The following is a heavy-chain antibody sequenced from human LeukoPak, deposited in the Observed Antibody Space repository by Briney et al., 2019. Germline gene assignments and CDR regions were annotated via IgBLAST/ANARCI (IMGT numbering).Heavy chain of an antibody. CDR1: GYPFTKFY. CDR2: MSPNGDST. J-gene: IGHJ5*02. D-gene: IGHD6-19*01. V-gene: IGHV1-46*01. Sequence: ASMKVSCKASGYPFTKFYMHWVRQAPGHGLEWMGLMSPNGDSTLYSQKFQGRVTMTRDTSTSTDYMELSSLRSEDTAVYYCARDNSDTVKGECSGACYWWFDPWGQGTLVTVSS. CDR3: ARDNSDTVKGECSGACYWWFDP.